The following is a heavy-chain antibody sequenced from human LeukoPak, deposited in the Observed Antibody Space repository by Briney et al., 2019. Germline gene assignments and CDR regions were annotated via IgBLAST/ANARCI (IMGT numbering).Heavy chain of an antibody. D-gene: IGHD3-10*01. Sequence: GGSLRLSCAASGFTVSSNYMSWVRQAPGKGLEWVSVIYSGGSTYYADSVKGRFTISRDNSKNTLYLQMNSLRAEDTAVYYCARDHDNWFGEFGYWGQGTLVTVSS. V-gene: IGHV3-66*01. CDR3: ARDHDNWFGEFGY. J-gene: IGHJ4*02. CDR1: GFTVSSNY. CDR2: IYSGGST.